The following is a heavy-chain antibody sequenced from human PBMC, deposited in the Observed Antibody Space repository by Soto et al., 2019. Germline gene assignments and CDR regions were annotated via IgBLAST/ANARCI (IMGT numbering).Heavy chain of an antibody. Sequence: QVQLQESGPGLVKPSQTLSLTCTLSGVSITIGAYYWTWVRQHPGKGLEWIGYIYYNGNTYLSPSLKSRVTITIDTSKNQFSLKLSSVTAADTAMYYCARARLRAVYAFDFWGQATMVTVSS. CDR1: GVSITIGAYY. V-gene: IGHV4-31*03. CDR3: ARARLRAVYAFDF. CDR2: IYYNGNT. D-gene: IGHD4-17*01. J-gene: IGHJ3*01.